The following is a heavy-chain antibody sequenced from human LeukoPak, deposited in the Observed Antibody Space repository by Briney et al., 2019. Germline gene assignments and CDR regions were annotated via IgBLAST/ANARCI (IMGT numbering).Heavy chain of an antibody. CDR1: GGSFSGYY. D-gene: IGHD1-26*01. V-gene: IGHV4-34*01. CDR3: ARGSRWELPLDY. CDR2: INHSGST. Sequence: PSETLSLTCAVYGGSFSGYYWSWIRQSPGKGLEWIGEINHSGSTNYNPSLKSRVTISLDTSKNQFSLKLSSVTAADTAVYYYARGSRWELPLDYWGQGTLVTVSS. J-gene: IGHJ4*02.